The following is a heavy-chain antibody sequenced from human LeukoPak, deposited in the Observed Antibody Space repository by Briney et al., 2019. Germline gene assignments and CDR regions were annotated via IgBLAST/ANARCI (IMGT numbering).Heavy chain of an antibody. V-gene: IGHV3-23*01. CDR3: AKDSAKNYDDY. J-gene: IGHJ4*02. Sequence: GGSLRLSCAASGFTFSNYAMSWVRQAPGKGLEWVSGISGSDGTTYYADSVKGRFTISRYNSKNTLYLQMNGLRAEDTAVYYCAKDSAKNYDDYWGQGTLVTVSS. CDR2: ISGSDGTT. D-gene: IGHD3-22*01. CDR1: GFTFSNYA.